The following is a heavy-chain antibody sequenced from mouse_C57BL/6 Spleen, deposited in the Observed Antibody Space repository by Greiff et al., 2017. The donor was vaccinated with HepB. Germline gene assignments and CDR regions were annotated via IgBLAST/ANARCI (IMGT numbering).Heavy chain of an antibody. CDR3: ARNWHYHECWFAY. V-gene: IGHV2-2*01. Sequence: QVQLQQSGPGLVQPSQSLSITCTVSGFSLTSYGVHWVRQSPGKGLEWLGVIWSGGSTDYNAAFISRLSISKDKSKSQVFFKMNSLQADDTAIYYCARNWHYHECWFAYWGQGTLVTVSA. CDR2: IWSGGST. CDR1: GFSLTSYG. J-gene: IGHJ3*01. D-gene: IGHD1-2*01.